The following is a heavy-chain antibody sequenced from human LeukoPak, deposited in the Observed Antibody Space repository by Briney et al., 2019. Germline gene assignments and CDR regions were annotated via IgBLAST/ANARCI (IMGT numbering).Heavy chain of an antibody. V-gene: IGHV1-2*02. Sequence: GASVKVSCKASGYTFTGYYMHWVRQAPGQGLEWMGWINPNSGGTNYAQKFQGRVTMTRDTSISTAYMELSRLRSDDTAVYYCARGYDFWSGHGGRYYFDYWGQGTLVTVSS. J-gene: IGHJ4*02. CDR3: ARGYDFWSGHGGRYYFDY. CDR1: GYTFTGYY. CDR2: INPNSGGT. D-gene: IGHD3-3*01.